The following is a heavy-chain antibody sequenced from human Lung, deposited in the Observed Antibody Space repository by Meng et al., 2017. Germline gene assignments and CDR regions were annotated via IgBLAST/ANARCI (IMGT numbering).Heavy chain of an antibody. D-gene: IGHD4-11*01. V-gene: IGHV4-34*01. J-gene: IGHJ4*02. CDR2: INHSGST. CDR3: ARGPTTMAHDFDY. Sequence: QLQQWGAGLLKPSETLSLTCVVSGGSFSDYYWSWIRQPPGKGLEWIGEINHSGSTNYNPSLESRATISVDTSQDNLSLKLSSVTAADSAVYYCARGPTTMAHDFDYWGQGTLVTVSS. CDR1: GGSFSDYY.